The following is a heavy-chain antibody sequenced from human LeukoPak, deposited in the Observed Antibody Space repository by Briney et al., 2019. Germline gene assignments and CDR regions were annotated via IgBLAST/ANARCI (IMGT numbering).Heavy chain of an antibody. Sequence: SQTLSLTCTVSGGSISSGGYYWSWIRQPPGKGLEWIGYIYHSGSTYYNPSLRSRVTISVDRSKNQFSLKLSSVTAADTAVYYCARAVWSYDFWSGPGGFDPWGQGTLVTVSS. J-gene: IGHJ5*02. CDR1: GGSISSGGYY. V-gene: IGHV4-30-2*01. CDR2: IYHSGST. CDR3: ARAVWSYDFWSGPGGFDP. D-gene: IGHD3-3*01.